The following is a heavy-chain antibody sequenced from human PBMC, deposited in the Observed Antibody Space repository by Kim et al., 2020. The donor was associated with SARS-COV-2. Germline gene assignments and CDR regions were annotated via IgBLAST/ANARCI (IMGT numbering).Heavy chain of an antibody. J-gene: IGHJ4*02. Sequence: YSPAFQGQVTISADKSSTTASLQWSSLKASDTAVYYCARVQGHYGDALDYWGQGTLVTVSS. CDR3: ARVQGHYGDALDY. V-gene: IGHV5-51*01. D-gene: IGHD4-17*01.